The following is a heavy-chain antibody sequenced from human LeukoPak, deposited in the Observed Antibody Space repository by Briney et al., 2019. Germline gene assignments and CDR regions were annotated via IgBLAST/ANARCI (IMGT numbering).Heavy chain of an antibody. Sequence: GGSLRLSCAASGFTFSSSAMSWVRQVPGKGLEWVSGISASGGSTYYADSVRGRFTISRDNSKNTLYVQMNSLRDEDTAVYYCAREVGTPQAFDIWGQGTMVTVSS. V-gene: IGHV3-23*01. D-gene: IGHD1-26*01. J-gene: IGHJ3*02. CDR1: GFTFSSSA. CDR2: ISASGGST. CDR3: AREVGTPQAFDI.